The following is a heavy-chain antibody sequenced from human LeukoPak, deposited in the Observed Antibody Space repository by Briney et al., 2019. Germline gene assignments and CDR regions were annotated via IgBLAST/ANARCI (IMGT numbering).Heavy chain of an antibody. J-gene: IGHJ6*03. D-gene: IGHD4-23*01. Sequence: GGSLRLSCAASGFTFSSYWMHWVRHAPGKGLVWVSRINSDGSSTSYADSVKGRFTISRDNAKNTLYLQMNSLRAEDTAVYYCARHGRDYGGNTLYYYYYYMDVWGKGTTVTISS. CDR2: INSDGSST. V-gene: IGHV3-74*01. CDR1: GFTFSSYW. CDR3: ARHGRDYGGNTLYYYYYYMDV.